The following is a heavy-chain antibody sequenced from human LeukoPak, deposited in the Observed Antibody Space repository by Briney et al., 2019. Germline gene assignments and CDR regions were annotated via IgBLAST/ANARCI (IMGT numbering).Heavy chain of an antibody. V-gene: IGHV4-59*08. Sequence: PSETLSLTCTVSGGSISSYYWSWIQQPPGKGLEWIGYIDDSGSTNYNPSLESRVTISVDTSKKQFSLKLSSVTAADTAVYYCARHLQYYGSGSYYPYYSYGMDVWGQGTTVTVSS. CDR3: ARHLQYYGSGSYYPYYSYGMDV. CDR2: IDDSGST. D-gene: IGHD3-10*01. CDR1: GGSISSYY. J-gene: IGHJ6*02.